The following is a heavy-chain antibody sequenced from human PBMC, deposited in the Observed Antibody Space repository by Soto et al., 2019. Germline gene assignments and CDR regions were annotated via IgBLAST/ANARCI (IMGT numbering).Heavy chain of an antibody. CDR1: GGTFSSYA. D-gene: IGHD3-22*01. Sequence: SVKVSCKASGGTFSSYAISWVRQAPGQGLEWMGGIIPIFGTANYAQKFQGRVTITADESTSTAYMELSSLRSEDTAVYYCARGYYYDSSGYYYPLYDYWGQGTLVTVSS. CDR2: IIPIFGTA. CDR3: ARGYYYDSSGYYYPLYDY. J-gene: IGHJ4*02. V-gene: IGHV1-69*13.